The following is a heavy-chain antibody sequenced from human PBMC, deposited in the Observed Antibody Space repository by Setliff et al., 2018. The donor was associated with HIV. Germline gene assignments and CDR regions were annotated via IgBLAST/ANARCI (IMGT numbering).Heavy chain of an antibody. V-gene: IGHV4-4*02. D-gene: IGHD2-2*01. J-gene: IGHJ4*02. CDR1: GGSISSNW. Sequence: PSETLSLTCAVSGGSISSNWWSWVRQSPGKELEWIGEIYHSGSTHYNPSLQSRVTISVDKSKSQFSLKLNSVTAADTAVYYCARHAAGPDGPFDYWGQGTLVTVSS. CDR2: IYHSGST. CDR3: ARHAAGPDGPFDY.